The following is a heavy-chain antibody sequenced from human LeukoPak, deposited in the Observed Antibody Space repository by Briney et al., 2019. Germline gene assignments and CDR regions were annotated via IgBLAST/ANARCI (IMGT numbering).Heavy chain of an antibody. CDR1: GFTFSSYS. CDR3: ARGATGTTALVDY. CDR2: ISSSSSYI. D-gene: IGHD1-1*01. V-gene: IGHV3-21*01. J-gene: IGHJ4*02. Sequence: GGSLRLSCAASGFTFSSYSMNWVRQAPGKGLEWVSSISSSSSYIYYADSVKGRFTISRDSAKNSLYLQMNSLRAEDTAVYYCARGATGTTALVDYWGQGALVTVSS.